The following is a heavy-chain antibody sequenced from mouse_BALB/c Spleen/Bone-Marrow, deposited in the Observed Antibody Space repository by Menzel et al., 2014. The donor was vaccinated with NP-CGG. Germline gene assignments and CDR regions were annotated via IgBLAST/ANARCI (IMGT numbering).Heavy chain of an antibody. D-gene: IGHD4-1*01. Sequence: VQLQQSGAELARPGASVKMSCKASGYTFTSYTIQWVKQRPGQGLEWIGYINPSSGYTDYNQKFKDKTTLIADKSSNTAYTQLTSLTSEDSAVYSCAREARTGAWFTYWGQGTLVTVSA. CDR3: AREARTGAWFTY. J-gene: IGHJ3*01. V-gene: IGHV1-4*02. CDR2: INPSSGYT. CDR1: GYTFTSYT.